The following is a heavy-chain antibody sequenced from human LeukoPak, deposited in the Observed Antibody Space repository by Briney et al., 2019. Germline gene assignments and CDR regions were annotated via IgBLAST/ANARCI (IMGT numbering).Heavy chain of an antibody. V-gene: IGHV4-30-4*01. CDR3: ARDCVGGGDCSRYYGMDV. J-gene: IGHJ6*02. CDR1: GGSISSGDYY. CDR2: IYYSGST. Sequence: SETLSLTCTVSGGSISSGDYYWSWIRQPPGKGLEWIGYIYYSGSTYYNPSLKSRVTISVDTSKNQFSLKLSSVTAADTAVYYCARDCVGGGDCSRYYGMDVWGQGTTVTVSS. D-gene: IGHD2-21*02.